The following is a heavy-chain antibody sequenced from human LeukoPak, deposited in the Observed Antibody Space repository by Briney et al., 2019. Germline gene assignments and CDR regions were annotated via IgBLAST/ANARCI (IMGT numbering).Heavy chain of an antibody. J-gene: IGHJ3*02. D-gene: IGHD2/OR15-2a*01. CDR2: INPSGGST. CDR3: ARYRCKTTSGCEDTDAFDM. Sequence: GASVKVSCKASGSTFTSYYMHWVRQAPGQGLEWMGIINPSGGSTSYAQKFQGRVTMTRDTSTSTVYMELSSLRSEDTAVYYCARYRCKTTSGCEDTDAFDMWGQGTMVTVSS. V-gene: IGHV1-46*01. CDR1: GSTFTSYY.